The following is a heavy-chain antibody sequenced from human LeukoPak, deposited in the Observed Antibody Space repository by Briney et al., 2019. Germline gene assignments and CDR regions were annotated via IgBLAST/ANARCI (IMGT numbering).Heavy chain of an antibody. J-gene: IGHJ4*02. D-gene: IGHD1-26*01. CDR1: GFTFSSYS. Sequence: GGSLRLSCAASGFTFSSYSMNWVRQAPGKGLEGVSSISSSSSYIYYADSVKGRFTISRDNAKNSLYLQMNSLRAEDTAVYYCAATTLGLSRPTFDYWGQGTLVTVSS. V-gene: IGHV3-21*01. CDR2: ISSSSSYI. CDR3: AATTLGLSRPTFDY.